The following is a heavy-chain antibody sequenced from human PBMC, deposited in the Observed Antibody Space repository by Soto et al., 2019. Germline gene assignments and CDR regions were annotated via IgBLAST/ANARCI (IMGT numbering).Heavy chain of an antibody. CDR2: IYHSGIT. D-gene: IGHD3-10*01. J-gene: IGHJ6*02. Sequence: QLQLQESGSGLVKPSQTLSLTCAVSGASISSGGSSWSWIRQAPGTGLEWIGYIYHSGITNYNPSLKSRVTISVDKSQNQFSLRLSFVPAADTAVYYCARGLAVRGSYGLDVWGQGTTVTVSS. V-gene: IGHV4-30-2*01. CDR3: ARGLAVRGSYGLDV. CDR1: GASISSGGSS.